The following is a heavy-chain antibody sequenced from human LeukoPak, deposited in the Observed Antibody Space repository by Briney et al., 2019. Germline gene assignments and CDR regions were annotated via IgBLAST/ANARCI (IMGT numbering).Heavy chain of an antibody. J-gene: IGHJ4*02. CDR2: ISSSGSNI. D-gene: IGHD3-3*01. V-gene: IGHV3-11*04. CDR3: ASGYYDFWSGYPYYFDY. Sequence: GGSLRLSCAASGFTFSDYYMSWIRQAPGKGLEGVSYISSSGSNIYYADSVKGRFTISRDKAKNSLYLQMNSLRAEDTAVYYCASGYYDFWSGYPYYFDYWGQGTLVTVSS. CDR1: GFTFSDYY.